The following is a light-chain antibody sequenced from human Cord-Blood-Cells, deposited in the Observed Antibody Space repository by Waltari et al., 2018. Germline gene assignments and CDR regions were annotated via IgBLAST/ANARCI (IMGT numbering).Light chain of an antibody. Sequence: DIQMTQSPSSLSASVGDRVTITCQTSQDISNYLKWYQQKPGKAPKLLIYDASNLETGVPSSFSGSGSGTDFTFTISSLQPEDIATYYCQQYDNPTFGGGTKVEIK. V-gene: IGKV1-33*01. J-gene: IGKJ4*01. CDR3: QQYDNPT. CDR2: DAS. CDR1: QDISNY.